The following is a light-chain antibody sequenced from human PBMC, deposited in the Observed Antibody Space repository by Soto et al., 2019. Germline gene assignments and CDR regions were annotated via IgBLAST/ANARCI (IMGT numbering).Light chain of an antibody. CDR1: QGVSTW. V-gene: IGKV1-12*01. Sequence: DIQRTQSPSSVSASVGDRVTITCRASQGVSTWLAWYQQKPGKAPNLLIYTASSLQSGVPSRFSGSGSGTDFTLTINGLQPEDFATYYCQQAASFPITFGQGTRLEIK. J-gene: IGKJ5*01. CDR3: QQAASFPIT. CDR2: TAS.